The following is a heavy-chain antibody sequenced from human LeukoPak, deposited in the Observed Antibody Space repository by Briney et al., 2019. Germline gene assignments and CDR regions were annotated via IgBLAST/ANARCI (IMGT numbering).Heavy chain of an antibody. CDR1: GFTFSSYW. CDR3: ARDSYSSGWYGMGY. CDR2: IKQDGSEK. Sequence: PGGSLRLSCAASGFTFSSYWMSWVRQAPGKGLEWVANIKQDGSEKYYVDSVKGRFTISRDNAKNSLYLQMNSLRAEDTAVYYCARDSYSSGWYGMGYWGQGTLVTVSS. D-gene: IGHD6-19*01. J-gene: IGHJ4*02. V-gene: IGHV3-7*01.